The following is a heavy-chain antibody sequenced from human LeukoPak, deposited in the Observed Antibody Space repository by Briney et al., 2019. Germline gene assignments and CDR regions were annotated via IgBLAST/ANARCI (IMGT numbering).Heavy chain of an antibody. CDR2: ISAYNGNT. D-gene: IGHD2-2*02. Sequence: GASVKVSCKASGYTFTSYGISWVRQAPGQGLEWMGWISAYNGNTNYAQKLQGRVTMTTDTSTSTAYMELRSLRSDDTAVYYCARAEGFRCSSTSCYSFYYYYMDVWGKGTTVTVSS. CDR1: GYTFTSYG. CDR3: ARAEGFRCSSTSCYSFYYYYMDV. V-gene: IGHV1-18*01. J-gene: IGHJ6*03.